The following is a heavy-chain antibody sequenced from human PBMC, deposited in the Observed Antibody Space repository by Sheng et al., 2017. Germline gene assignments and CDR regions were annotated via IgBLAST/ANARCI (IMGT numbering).Heavy chain of an antibody. CDR2: IYWDDDK. V-gene: IGHV2-5*02. D-gene: IGHD3-9*01. Sequence: QITLKESGPTLVKPTQTLTRTCTFSGFSLSTSGVGVGWIRQPPGKALEWLALIYWDDDKRYSPSLKSRLTITKDTSKNQVVLTMTNMDPVDTATYYCAHSRTIFGVADILTGYYPQLAPNQFDYWGQGTLVTVSS. CDR3: AHSRTIFGVADILTGYYPQLAPNQFDY. CDR1: GFSLSTSGVG. J-gene: IGHJ4*02.